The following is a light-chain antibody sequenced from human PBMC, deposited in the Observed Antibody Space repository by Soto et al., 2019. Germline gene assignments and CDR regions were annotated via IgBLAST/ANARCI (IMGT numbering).Light chain of an antibody. CDR2: KAS. Sequence: DIQMTQSPSTLSASVGDRVTITCRASQSVSTWLAWYQQKPGKAPKLLIYKASSLESGVPSRFRGSGSGTEFTLSISSLQPDDFATYYCQQHNTNPWTFGQGTKVEIK. V-gene: IGKV1-5*03. J-gene: IGKJ1*01. CDR3: QQHNTNPWT. CDR1: QSVSTW.